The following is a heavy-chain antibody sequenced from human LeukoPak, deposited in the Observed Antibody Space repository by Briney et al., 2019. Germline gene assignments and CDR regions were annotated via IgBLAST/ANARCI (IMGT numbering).Heavy chain of an antibody. V-gene: IGHV3-64*01. D-gene: IGHD6-19*01. CDR1: GFTFSNYA. CDR3: ARGHQWLVLYYFDY. J-gene: IGHJ4*02. Sequence: GGSLRLSCAASGFTFSNYAMSWVRQAPGKGLEYVSAISSNGGSTYYANSVKGRFTISRDNSKNTLYLQMGSLRAEDMAVYYCARGHQWLVLYYFDYWGQGTLVTVSS. CDR2: ISSNGGST.